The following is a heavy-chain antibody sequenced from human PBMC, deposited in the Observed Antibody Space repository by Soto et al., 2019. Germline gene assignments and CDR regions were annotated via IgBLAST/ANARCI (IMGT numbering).Heavy chain of an antibody. J-gene: IGHJ4*02. Sequence: QVQLQQWGAGLLKPSETLSLTCAVYGGSFSGYYWTWIRQPPGTGLEWIGEINHSGSTNYNPSLTRRVTIAVATSKIQFSLKLTSVTAAATAVYYCARDKITGLFDSWGQGTLVTVSS. CDR3: ARDKITGLFDS. CDR2: INHSGST. D-gene: IGHD2-8*02. CDR1: GGSFSGYY. V-gene: IGHV4-34*01.